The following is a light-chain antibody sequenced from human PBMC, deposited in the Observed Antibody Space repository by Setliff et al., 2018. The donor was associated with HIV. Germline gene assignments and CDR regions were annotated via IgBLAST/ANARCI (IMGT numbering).Light chain of an antibody. Sequence: QSALTQPPSVSGSPGQSVTISCTGTNSDVGAYNRVSWYQQHPGKPPKLIIYDVDNGPSGVPDRFSGSKSGNTASLTVSGLQAEDEAEYYCCSHAGTFYVFGTGTKVTVL. CDR3: CSHAGTFYV. CDR2: DVD. J-gene: IGLJ1*01. CDR1: NSDVGAYNR. V-gene: IGLV2-11*01.